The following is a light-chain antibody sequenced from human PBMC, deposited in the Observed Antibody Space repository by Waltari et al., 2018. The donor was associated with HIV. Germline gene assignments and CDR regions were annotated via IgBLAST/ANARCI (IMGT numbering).Light chain of an antibody. CDR2: VNSDGSH. Sequence: QLVLTQSPSASASLGASVRLTCILSSGHSNNAIAWHQQKPEKGPRYLMKVNSDGSHTKGDGIPDRFSGSSSGAERYLIISSLQSEDEADYYCQACGTGIKVFGGGTKLTVL. J-gene: IGLJ2*01. CDR1: SGHSNNA. CDR3: QACGTGIKV. V-gene: IGLV4-69*01.